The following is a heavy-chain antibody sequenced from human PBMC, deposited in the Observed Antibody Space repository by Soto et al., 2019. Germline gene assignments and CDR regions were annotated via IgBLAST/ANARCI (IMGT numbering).Heavy chain of an antibody. CDR3: ATPTGSGYDP. CDR1: GYTFTAYV. D-gene: IGHD3-10*01. Sequence: QVQLVQSGAEVKKPGASVKVSCKASGYTFTAYVIHWVRQARGQGLEWMGWINAGNGDTKYSQNFQDRVTITRDTSASTSYSELSRLRSEDTAVYYCATPTGSGYDPWGQGTLVTVSS. V-gene: IGHV1-3*01. CDR2: INAGNGDT. J-gene: IGHJ5*02.